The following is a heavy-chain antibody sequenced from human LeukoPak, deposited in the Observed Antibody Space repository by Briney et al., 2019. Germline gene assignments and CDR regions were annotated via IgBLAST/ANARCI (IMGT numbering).Heavy chain of an antibody. J-gene: IGHJ4*02. CDR3: GRDLGGNFDH. CDR2: ISGDGGYT. V-gene: IGHV3-74*01. Sequence: GGSLRLACAASGFTFSAYWMHWVRQAPGKGLVWVSRISGDGGYTTYADSVKGRFTISRDNAKTTLYLQMNSLRAEDTAVYYCGRDLGGNFDHWGQGTLVTVSS. D-gene: IGHD2-15*01. CDR1: GFTFSAYW.